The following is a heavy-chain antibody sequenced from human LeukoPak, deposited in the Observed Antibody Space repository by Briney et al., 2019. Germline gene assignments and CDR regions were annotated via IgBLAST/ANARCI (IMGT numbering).Heavy chain of an antibody. CDR2: IRYDGSNK. CDR3: ASGGELYPSYYFDY. J-gene: IGHJ4*02. V-gene: IGHV3-30*02. CDR1: GFTFSSYG. D-gene: IGHD3-16*01. Sequence: GGSLRLSCAASGFTFSSYGMHWVRQAPGKGLEWVAFIRYDGSNKYYADSVKGRFTISRDNSKNTLYLQMNSLRAEDTAVYYCASGGELYPSYYFDYWGQGTLVTVSS.